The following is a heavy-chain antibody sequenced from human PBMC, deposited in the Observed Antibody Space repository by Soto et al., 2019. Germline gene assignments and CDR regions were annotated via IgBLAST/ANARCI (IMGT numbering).Heavy chain of an antibody. CDR3: AKVGYSSSSGYFDY. Sequence: GGSLRLSCAASGFTFSSYAMNWVRQAPGKGLEWVSAISGSGGSTYYADSVKGRFTISRDNSKNTLYLQMNSLRAEDTAVYYCAKVGYSSSSGYFDYWGQGTLVTVSS. D-gene: IGHD6-6*01. CDR2: ISGSGGST. V-gene: IGHV3-23*01. CDR1: GFTFSSYA. J-gene: IGHJ4*02.